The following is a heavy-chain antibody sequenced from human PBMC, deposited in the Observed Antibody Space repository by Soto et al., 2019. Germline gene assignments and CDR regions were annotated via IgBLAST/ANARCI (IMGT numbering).Heavy chain of an antibody. J-gene: IGHJ4*02. CDR3: ARDYYDRSGYLDY. V-gene: IGHV4-61*01. CDR1: GGSVSSGTYY. CDR2: IYYTGST. D-gene: IGHD3-22*01. Sequence: SETLSLTCTVSGGSVSSGTYYWSWIRQPPGKGLEWIGYIYYTGSTNYNPSLKSRVTIPVDTSKNQFSLKVNSVTAADTAVYYCARDYYDRSGYLDYWGQGTLVTVSS.